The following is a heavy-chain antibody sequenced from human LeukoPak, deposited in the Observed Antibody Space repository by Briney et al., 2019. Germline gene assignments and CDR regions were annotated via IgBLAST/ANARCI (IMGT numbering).Heavy chain of an antibody. CDR3: ARGVQGGRHGFDY. V-gene: IGHV4-4*07. J-gene: IGHJ4*02. Sequence: SETLALTRTVCGDSISIDYWSCIRQPAGKGLECVGRIYTSGSTKFNPSLKSRVTMSVDTSKKQFSMKLSSVTAADTAVYYCARGVQGGRHGFDYWGQGTLVTVSS. CDR1: GDSISIDY. D-gene: IGHD3-10*01. CDR2: IYTSGST.